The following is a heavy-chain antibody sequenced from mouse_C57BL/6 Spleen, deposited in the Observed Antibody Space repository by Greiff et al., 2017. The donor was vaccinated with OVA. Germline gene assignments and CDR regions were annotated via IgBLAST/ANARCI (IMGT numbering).Heavy chain of an antibody. J-gene: IGHJ4*01. Sequence: VKPGASVKISCKASGYAFSSSWMNWVKQRPGKGLEWIGRIYPGDGDTNYNGKFKGKATLTADKSSSTAYMQLSSLTSEDSAVYFCARIYSGFHYYAMDYWGQGTSVTVSS. CDR3: ARIYSGFHYYAMDY. D-gene: IGHD2-12*01. CDR2: IYPGDGDT. V-gene: IGHV1-82*01. CDR1: GYAFSSSW.